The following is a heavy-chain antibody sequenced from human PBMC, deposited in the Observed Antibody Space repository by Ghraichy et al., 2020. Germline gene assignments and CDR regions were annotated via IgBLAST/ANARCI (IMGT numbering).Heavy chain of an antibody. V-gene: IGHV3-21*01. J-gene: IGHJ6*02. CDR3: ARDLYVDTAMVTSDYYYYGMDV. Sequence: GGSLRLSCAASGFTFSSYSMNWVRQAPGKGLEWVSSISSSSSYIYYADSVKGRFTISRDNAKNSLYLQMNSLRAEDTAVYYCARDLYVDTAMVTSDYYYYGMDVWGQGTTVTVSS. CDR2: ISSSSSYI. D-gene: IGHD5-18*01. CDR1: GFTFSSYS.